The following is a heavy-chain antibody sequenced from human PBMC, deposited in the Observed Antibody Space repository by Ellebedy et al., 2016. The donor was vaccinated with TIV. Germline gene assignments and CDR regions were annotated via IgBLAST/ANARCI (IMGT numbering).Heavy chain of an antibody. CDR3: VTWGMTTVTYLDFDY. Sequence: GGSLRLSCAASGFTFSSYWMHWVRQAPGKGLVWVSRINSDGSTTTYADSVKGRFTISRDNAKNTLYLQMNSLRAEDTAVYYCVTWGMTTVTYLDFDYWGQGTLVTVSS. CDR1: GFTFSSYW. V-gene: IGHV3-74*01. J-gene: IGHJ4*02. D-gene: IGHD4-17*01. CDR2: INSDGSTT.